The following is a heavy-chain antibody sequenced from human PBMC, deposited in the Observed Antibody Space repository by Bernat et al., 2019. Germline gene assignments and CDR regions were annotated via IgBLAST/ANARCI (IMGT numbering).Heavy chain of an antibody. Sequence: EVQLLESGGGLVQPGGSLRLSCAASGFTVSSNYMSWVRQAPGKGLEWVSVIYSGGSTYYADSVKGRFTISRDNSKNTLYLQMNSLRAEDTAVYYCARDYIAVAASDYWGQGTLVTVSS. CDR2: IYSGGST. CDR1: GFTVSSNY. V-gene: IGHV3-66*01. J-gene: IGHJ4*02. CDR3: ARDYIAVAASDY. D-gene: IGHD6-19*01.